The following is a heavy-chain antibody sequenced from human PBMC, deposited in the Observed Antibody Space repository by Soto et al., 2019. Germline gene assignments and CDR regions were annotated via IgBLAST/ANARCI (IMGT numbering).Heavy chain of an antibody. CDR3: ARALTPYYDSSGYAHDY. D-gene: IGHD3-22*01. J-gene: IGHJ4*02. CDR1: GGTFSSYA. Sequence: SVKVSCKASGGTFSSYAISWVRQAPGQGLEWMGGIIPIFGTANYAQKFQGRVTITADESTSTAYMELSSLRSEDTAVYYCARALTPYYDSSGYAHDYWGQGTLVTVSS. V-gene: IGHV1-69*13. CDR2: IIPIFGTA.